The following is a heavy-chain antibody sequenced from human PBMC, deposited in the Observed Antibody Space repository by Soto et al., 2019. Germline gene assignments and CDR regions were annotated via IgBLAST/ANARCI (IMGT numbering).Heavy chain of an antibody. CDR1: GGCISSYY. V-gene: IGHV4-59*01. J-gene: IGHJ4*02. D-gene: IGHD6-13*01. CDR3: ARGYNGTWYSFDY. CDR2: IYYIGST. Sequence: PSETVSLTCTVSGGCISSYYWSWIRQPPGRGLEWIGYIYYIGSTNYNPSLKNRVTISVDTSKNQFSLKLISVTAADTAVYYCARGYNGTWYSFDYWGQGTLVTVSS.